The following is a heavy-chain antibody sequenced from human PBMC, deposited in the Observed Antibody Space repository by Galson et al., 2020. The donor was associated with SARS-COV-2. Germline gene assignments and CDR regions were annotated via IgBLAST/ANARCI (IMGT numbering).Heavy chain of an antibody. Sequence: ETSETLSLTCTVSGDSLTSYYWSWIRQTPGKGLEWIGYVYYSGNTNYNPSLKSRVTISVDTSRNQFSLKLRSVTAADTAVYYCARCARRKYVLPAALMDVWGQGTMVTVSS. D-gene: IGHD2-2*01. CDR2: VYYSGNT. CDR3: ARCARRKYVLPAALMDV. CDR1: GDSLTSYY. J-gene: IGHJ6*02. V-gene: IGHV4-59*08.